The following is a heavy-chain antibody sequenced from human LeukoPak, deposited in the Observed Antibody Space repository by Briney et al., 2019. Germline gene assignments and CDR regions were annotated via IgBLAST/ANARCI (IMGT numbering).Heavy chain of an antibody. J-gene: IGHJ4*02. Sequence: GGSLRLSCAASGFTFSSYEMNWVRQAPGKGLERVSYISSSGSTIYYADSVKGRFTISRDNAKNSLYLQMNSLRAEDTAAYYCARVGAGTTFLDYWGQGTLVTVSS. CDR3: ARVGAGTTFLDY. V-gene: IGHV3-48*03. CDR2: ISSSGSTI. CDR1: GFTFSSYE. D-gene: IGHD1-1*01.